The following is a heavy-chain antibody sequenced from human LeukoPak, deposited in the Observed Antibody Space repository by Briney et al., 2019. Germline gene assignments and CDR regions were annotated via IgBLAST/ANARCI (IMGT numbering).Heavy chain of an antibody. J-gene: IGHJ4*02. CDR2: ISGSAHKI. Sequence: PGGSLRLSCVASGITFSNYAVSWVRQAPEKGLDWVSVISGSAHKIRYADSVKGRFTTSRDNSENIVYLQMNNLRVEDTAVYYCAGRRTGYSSGYGHWGQGTLVTVSS. CDR3: AGRRTGYSSGYGH. CDR1: GITFSNYA. D-gene: IGHD5-18*01. V-gene: IGHV3-23*01.